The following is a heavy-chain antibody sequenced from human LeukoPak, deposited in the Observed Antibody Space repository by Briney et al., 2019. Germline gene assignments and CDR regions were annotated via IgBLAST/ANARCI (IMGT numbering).Heavy chain of an antibody. V-gene: IGHV1-8*01. D-gene: IGHD6-25*01. CDR3: ARGTGSDWPGRAAY. CDR1: GYTFTTHY. Sequence: ASVKVSCKASGYTFTTHYINWVRQATGQGLEWVGWMDPNSGKTAYAQKFQGRVTMTGNTPISTAYMELSSLTSEDTAVYYCARGTGSDWPGRAAYGGQGTLVTVSS. CDR2: MDPNSGKT. J-gene: IGHJ4*02.